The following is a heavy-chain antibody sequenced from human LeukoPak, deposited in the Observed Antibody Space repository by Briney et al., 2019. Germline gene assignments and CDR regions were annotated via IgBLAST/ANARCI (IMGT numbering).Heavy chain of an antibody. V-gene: IGHV3-23*01. CDR1: GFTFSNFA. Sequence: GGSLRLSCAASGFTFSNFAMSWVRQAPGKGLEWVSALSGSDGSTYYADSVKGRFTISRDNSKNTLYLQMNSLRAEDTAVYYCAKASFRGYSGYDSDAFDIWGHGTMVTVSS. CDR3: AKASFRGYSGYDSDAFDI. D-gene: IGHD5-12*01. CDR2: LSGSDGST. J-gene: IGHJ3*02.